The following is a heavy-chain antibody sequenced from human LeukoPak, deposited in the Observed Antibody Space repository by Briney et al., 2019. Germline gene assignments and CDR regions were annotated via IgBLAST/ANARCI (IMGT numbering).Heavy chain of an antibody. CDR3: ARGEALVKGPSAFDI. V-gene: IGHV3-21*01. Sequence: GGSLRLSCAASGFTFSSYSMNWVRQAPGKGLEWVSPISSSSSYIYYADSVKGRFTISRDNAKNSLYLQMNSLRAEDTAVYYCARGEALVKGPSAFDIWGLGTMVTVSS. CDR1: GFTFSSYS. J-gene: IGHJ3*02. CDR2: ISSSSSYI. D-gene: IGHD4-23*01.